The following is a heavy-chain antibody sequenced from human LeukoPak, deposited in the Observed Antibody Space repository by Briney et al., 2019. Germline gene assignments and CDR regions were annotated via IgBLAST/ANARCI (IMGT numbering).Heavy chain of an antibody. Sequence: KPSETLSLTCTVSGGSISSSYWSWIRQPPGKGLEWIGYIYYTGSTYYNPSLKSRVTISVDTSKNQFSLKLSSVTAADTAVYYCAKYCSFWSGYYYMVVWGRGPTVSVSS. CDR2: IYYTGST. V-gene: IGHV4-59*12. CDR1: GGSISSSY. D-gene: IGHD3-3*01. CDR3: AKYCSFWSGYYYMVV. J-gene: IGHJ6*03.